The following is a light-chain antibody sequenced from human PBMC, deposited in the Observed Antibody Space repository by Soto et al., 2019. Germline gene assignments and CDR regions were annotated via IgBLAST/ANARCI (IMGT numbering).Light chain of an antibody. J-gene: IGLJ1*01. CDR1: SSDIGGYNF. Sequence: QSALTQPASVSGSPGQSITISCTGTSSDIGGYNFVSWYQQHPGKAAKLMIYDVANRPSGVSNRFSGSKSGNTASLTISGLQAEDEADYYCCSYTSINNTLLFGTGTKLTVL. CDR2: DVA. CDR3: CSYTSINNTLL. V-gene: IGLV2-14*01.